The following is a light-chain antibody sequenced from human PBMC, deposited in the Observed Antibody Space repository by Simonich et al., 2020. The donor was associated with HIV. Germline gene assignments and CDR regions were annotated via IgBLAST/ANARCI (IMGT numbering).Light chain of an antibody. CDR3: QQRSNWYT. Sequence: EVVLTQSPATLSLSPGERATLSSRASQSVSTYLAWYQQKPGQAPRLLSNDASNRAPGIPARFSGSGSGTDFTLTISSLEPEDVAVYYCQQRSNWYTFGQGTKLEIK. CDR1: QSVSTY. J-gene: IGKJ2*01. CDR2: DAS. V-gene: IGKV3-11*01.